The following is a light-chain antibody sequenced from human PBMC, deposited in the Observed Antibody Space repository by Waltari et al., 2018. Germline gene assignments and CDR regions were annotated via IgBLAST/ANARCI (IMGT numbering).Light chain of an antibody. V-gene: IGKV1-39*01. Sequence: DIQMTQSPSSLSASVGDRVTITCRASKSISSYLNWYQQKPVKAPKRLIYAASRLQSWVPSRFSGSGSGTDFTLTISSLQPEDFATYYCQQSYSTLTFGGGTKVEIK. CDR3: QQSYSTLT. J-gene: IGKJ4*01. CDR1: KSISSY. CDR2: AAS.